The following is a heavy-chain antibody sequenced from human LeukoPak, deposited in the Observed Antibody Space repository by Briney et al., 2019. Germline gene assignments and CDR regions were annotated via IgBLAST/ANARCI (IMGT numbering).Heavy chain of an antibody. Sequence: ASVKVSCKASGYTFTSYYMHWVRQAPGQGLEWMGWMNPNSGNTGYAQKFQGRVTMTRNTSISTAYMELSSLRSEDTAVYYCASIAVAGKSYWGQGTLVTVSS. D-gene: IGHD6-19*01. CDR3: ASIAVAGKSY. CDR2: MNPNSGNT. CDR1: GYTFTSYY. V-gene: IGHV1-8*02. J-gene: IGHJ4*02.